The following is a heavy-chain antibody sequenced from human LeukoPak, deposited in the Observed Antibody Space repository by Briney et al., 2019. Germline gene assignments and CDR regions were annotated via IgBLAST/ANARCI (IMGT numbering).Heavy chain of an antibody. CDR1: GGSISSYY. J-gene: IGHJ5*02. D-gene: IGHD3-22*01. CDR3: ARKMENYYDSSGTSWFDP. CDR2: IYYSGST. V-gene: IGHV4-59*12. Sequence: SETLSLTCTVSGGSISSYYWSWIRQPPGKGLEWIGYIYYSGSTNYNPSLKSRVTISVDTSKNQFSLKLSSVTAADTAVHYCARKMENYYDSSGTSWFDPWGQGTLVTVSS.